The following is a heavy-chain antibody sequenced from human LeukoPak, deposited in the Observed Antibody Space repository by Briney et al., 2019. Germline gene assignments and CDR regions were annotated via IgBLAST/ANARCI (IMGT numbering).Heavy chain of an antibody. J-gene: IGHJ2*01. CDR2: INYSGSP. CDR3: ARGVDL. Sequence: PSETLSLTCGVSSGSLSGYYWRWIRQPPGGGLEWIGEINYSGSPNYNPSLKSRVTISGDTSKKQFSLNPTSVTAADTGVYYCARGVDLWGRGTPVTVSS. CDR1: SGSLSGYY. V-gene: IGHV4-34*01.